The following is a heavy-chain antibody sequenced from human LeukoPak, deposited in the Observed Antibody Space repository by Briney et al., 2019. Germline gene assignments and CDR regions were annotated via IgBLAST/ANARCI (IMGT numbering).Heavy chain of an antibody. D-gene: IGHD6-13*01. J-gene: IGHJ4*02. V-gene: IGHV4-34*01. CDR2: INHSGST. CDR1: GVSLSGYY. CDR3: ARRGAQLVRRYFDY. Sequence: SETLSLTCAVYGVSLSGYYWSWIRQPPGKGLEWIGEINHSGSTNHNPSLKSRVTISVDTSKNQFSLKLSSVTAADTAVYYCARRGAQLVRRYFDYWGQGTLVTVSS.